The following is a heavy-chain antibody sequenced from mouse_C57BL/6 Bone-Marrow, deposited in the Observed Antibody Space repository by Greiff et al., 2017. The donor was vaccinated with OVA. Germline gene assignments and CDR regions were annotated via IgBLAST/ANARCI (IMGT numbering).Heavy chain of an antibody. Sequence: VQLQQPGAELVKPGASVKMSCKASGYTFTSYWITWVKQRPGQGLAWIGDIYPGSGSTNYNEKFKSKATLTVDTSSSTAYMQLSSLTSEDSAVYYCARSSTHWDDARDYWGQGTSVTVSS. CDR1: GYTFTSYW. D-gene: IGHD4-1*01. CDR3: ARSSTHWDDARDY. CDR2: IYPGSGST. J-gene: IGHJ4*01. V-gene: IGHV1-55*01.